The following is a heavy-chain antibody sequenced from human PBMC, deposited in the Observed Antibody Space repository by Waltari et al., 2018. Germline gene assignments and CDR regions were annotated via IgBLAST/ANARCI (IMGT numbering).Heavy chain of an antibody. D-gene: IGHD1-26*01. CDR3: ARGLSGSYHTPIGH. J-gene: IGHJ4*01. Sequence: QVQLVQSGAEVKKPGASVKVSCKASGYTFTGYYTHWVEQAPGQGLEWMGWINPNSDETNYAQNFQGRATVTRDTSISTAYMELSSLISGDTAVYFCARGLSGSYHTPIGHWGQGTLVTVSS. V-gene: IGHV1-2*02. CDR1: GYTFTGYY. CDR2: INPNSDET.